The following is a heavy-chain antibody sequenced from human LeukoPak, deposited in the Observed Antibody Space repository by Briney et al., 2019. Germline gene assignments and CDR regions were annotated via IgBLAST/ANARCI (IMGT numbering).Heavy chain of an antibody. Sequence: SVKVSCKASGYTFTSYDINWVRQATGQGLEWMGGIIPIFGTANYAQKFQGRVTITADESTSTAYMELSSLRSEDTAVYYCASGQDIVVVPAAIDYYYMDVWGKGTTVTVSS. D-gene: IGHD2-2*01. CDR2: IIPIFGTA. CDR3: ASGQDIVVVPAAIDYYYMDV. V-gene: IGHV1-69*13. CDR1: GYTFTSYD. J-gene: IGHJ6*03.